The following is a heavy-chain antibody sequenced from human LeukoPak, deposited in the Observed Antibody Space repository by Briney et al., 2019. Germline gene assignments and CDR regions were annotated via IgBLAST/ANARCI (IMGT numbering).Heavy chain of an antibody. Sequence: PSETLSLTCAFYGGSFSDYYWYWIRQPPGKGLEWIGEINHSGSTNYNPSLKSRVTISVDTSKNQFSLRLSSVTAADTAVYYCGRVDRSGWHAIPIWGQGTMVTVSS. CDR3: GRVDRSGWHAIPI. CDR1: GGSFSDYY. D-gene: IGHD6-19*01. CDR2: INHSGST. J-gene: IGHJ3*02. V-gene: IGHV4-34*01.